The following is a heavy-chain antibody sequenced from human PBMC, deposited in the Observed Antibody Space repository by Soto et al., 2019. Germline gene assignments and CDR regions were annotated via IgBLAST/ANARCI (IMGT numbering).Heavy chain of an antibody. CDR1: GFTFSSYG. V-gene: IGHV3-33*01. CDR2: IWYDGSNK. Sequence: QVQLVESGGGVVQPGRSLRLSCAASGFTFSSYGMHWVRQAPGKGLEWVAVIWYDGSNKYYADSVKGRFTISRDNSKNTLYLQMNSLRAEDTAVYYCARDRLVLGAEYFQHWGQGTLVTVSS. D-gene: IGHD6-19*01. J-gene: IGHJ1*01. CDR3: ARDRLVLGAEYFQH.